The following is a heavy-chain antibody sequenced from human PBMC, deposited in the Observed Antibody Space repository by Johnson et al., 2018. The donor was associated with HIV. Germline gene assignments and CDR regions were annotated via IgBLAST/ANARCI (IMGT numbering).Heavy chain of an antibody. Sequence: MQLVESGGGLVQPGRSLRLSCAASGFTFSSYAMHWVRQAPGKGLEWVSGINWSGGGTTYADSVKGRFTVSSDSAKNSLYLQMNSLRAEDTALYYCAKGWGAFDIWGQGTMVTVSS. CDR2: INWSGGGT. V-gene: IGHV3-20*04. D-gene: IGHD3-16*01. CDR1: GFTFSSYA. J-gene: IGHJ3*02. CDR3: AKGWGAFDI.